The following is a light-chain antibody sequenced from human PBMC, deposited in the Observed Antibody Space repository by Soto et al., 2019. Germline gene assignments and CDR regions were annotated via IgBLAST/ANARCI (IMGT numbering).Light chain of an antibody. CDR1: QSVSSY. CDR2: XAS. J-gene: IGKJ5*01. Sequence: EIVLTQSPATLSLSRREIASLSCRASQSVSSYLAWYQQKPGQAPRLLXXXASNRATGIPARFSGSVSGTDFTRTISSLEPEEFAGYYCQQRSTWPPTVTFCQGTRLEIK. V-gene: IGKV3-11*01. CDR3: QQRSTWPPTVT.